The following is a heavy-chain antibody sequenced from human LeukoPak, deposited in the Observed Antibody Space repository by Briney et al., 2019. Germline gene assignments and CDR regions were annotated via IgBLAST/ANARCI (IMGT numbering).Heavy chain of an antibody. V-gene: IGHV1-69*04. Sequence: SVKVSCKASGYTFSSYGISWVRQAPGQGLEWMGRIIPILGIANYAQKFQGRVTIIADKSTSTAYMELSSLRSEDTAVYYCARDLYSGHEGNAFDIWGQGTMVTVSS. CDR3: ARDLYSGHEGNAFDI. D-gene: IGHD5-12*01. CDR2: IIPILGIA. CDR1: GYTFSSYG. J-gene: IGHJ3*02.